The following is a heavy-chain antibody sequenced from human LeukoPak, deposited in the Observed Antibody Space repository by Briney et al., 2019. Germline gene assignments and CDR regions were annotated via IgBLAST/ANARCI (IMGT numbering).Heavy chain of an antibody. J-gene: IGHJ4*02. Sequence: GGSLRLSCADSGFIFSSYAMTWVRQAPGKGLEWVSAISGSGGISGSGASTYYAGSVKGRFTISRDNSENTLYLQMNSLRAEDTAVYYCAKDVYGDYGGLVYWGQGTLVTVSS. CDR1: GFIFSSYA. D-gene: IGHD4-17*01. CDR3: AKDVYGDYGGLVY. V-gene: IGHV3-23*01. CDR2: ISGSGGISGSGAST.